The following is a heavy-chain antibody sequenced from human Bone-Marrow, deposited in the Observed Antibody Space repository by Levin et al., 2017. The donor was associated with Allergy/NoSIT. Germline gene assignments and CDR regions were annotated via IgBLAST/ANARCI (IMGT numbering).Heavy chain of an antibody. CDR3: ARRATVPTQDCFDY. Sequence: SETLSLTCTVSGGSISSFYDYWAWIRQPPGRGREWIGTFFHSGNTYYNPSLNSRVTISVDTSKNQFSLNLSSVTAADTAVYYCARRATVPTQDCFDYWGQGTLVTVSS. CDR2: FFHSGNT. J-gene: IGHJ4*02. D-gene: IGHD4-17*01. CDR1: GGSISSFYDY. V-gene: IGHV4-39*01.